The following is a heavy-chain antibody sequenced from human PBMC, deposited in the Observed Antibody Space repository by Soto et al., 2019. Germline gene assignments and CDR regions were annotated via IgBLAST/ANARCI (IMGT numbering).Heavy chain of an antibody. Sequence: PGESLKISCKGSGYNFAGYWIAWVRQMPGKGLELMGIIYPGDSDTRYSPSFQGQVTISADKSISSAYLQWSSLRASDTAMYYCARGGVSTRTFDYWGQGTPVTVSS. J-gene: IGHJ4*02. V-gene: IGHV5-51*01. CDR3: ARGGVSTRTFDY. CDR1: GYNFAGYW. D-gene: IGHD3-3*01. CDR2: IYPGDSDT.